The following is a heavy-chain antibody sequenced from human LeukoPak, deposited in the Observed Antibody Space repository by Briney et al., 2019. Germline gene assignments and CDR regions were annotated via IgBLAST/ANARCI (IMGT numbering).Heavy chain of an antibody. V-gene: IGHV1-69*05. J-gene: IGHJ4*02. CDR2: IIPLFSTA. CDR1: GGTFSSDA. CDR3: ARELREAPSNFAY. Sequence: ASVKVSCKASGGTFSSDAISWVRQAPGQGLEWMGRIIPLFSTAAYAQKFQGRVTITTDESTSTAYMELSSLRSEDTAVYYCARELREAPSNFAYWGQGALVTVSS. D-gene: IGHD4-17*01.